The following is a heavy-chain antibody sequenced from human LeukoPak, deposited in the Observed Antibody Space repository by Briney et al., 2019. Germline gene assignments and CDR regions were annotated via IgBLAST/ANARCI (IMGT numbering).Heavy chain of an antibody. D-gene: IGHD3-10*01. V-gene: IGHV4-34*01. Sequence: SETLSLTCAVYGGSFSGYYWSWIRQPPGKGLEWIGEINHSGSTNYNPSLKSRVTISVDTSQNQFSLKLSSVTAADTAVYYCTRGGRSYYGSGSYYNYWSQGTLVTVSS. CDR2: INHSGST. CDR3: TRGGRSYYGSGSYYNY. J-gene: IGHJ4*02. CDR1: GGSFSGYY.